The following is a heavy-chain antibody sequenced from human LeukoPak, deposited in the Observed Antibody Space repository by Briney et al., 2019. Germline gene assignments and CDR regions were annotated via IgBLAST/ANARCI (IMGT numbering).Heavy chain of an antibody. V-gene: IGHV3-66*01. CDR1: GGSFSGYY. CDR3: ARDSRYCSSTSCYTTVDY. J-gene: IGHJ4*02. CDR2: IYSGGST. Sequence: ETLSLTCAVYGGSFSGYYWSWVRQAPGKGLEWVSVIYSGGSTYYADSVKGRFTISRDNSKNTLYLQMNSLRAEDTAVYYCARDSRYCSSTSCYTTVDYWGQGTLVTVSS. D-gene: IGHD2-2*02.